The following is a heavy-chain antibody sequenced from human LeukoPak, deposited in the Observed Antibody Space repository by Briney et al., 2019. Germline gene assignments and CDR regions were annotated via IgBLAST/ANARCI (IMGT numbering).Heavy chain of an antibody. D-gene: IGHD3-10*01. CDR3: ARGRRYYYGSGIRFDP. CDR2: INHSGST. CDR1: GGSFSGYY. V-gene: IGHV4-34*01. Sequence: PSETLSLTCAVYGGSFSGYYWSWIRQPPGKGLEWIGEINHSGSTNYNPSLKSRVTISVDTSKNQFSLKLSSVTAAGTAVYYCARGRRYYYGSGIRFDPWGQGTLVTVSS. J-gene: IGHJ5*02.